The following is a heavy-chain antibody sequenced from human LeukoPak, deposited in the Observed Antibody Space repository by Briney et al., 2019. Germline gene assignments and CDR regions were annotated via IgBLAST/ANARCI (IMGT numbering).Heavy chain of an antibody. V-gene: IGHV1-18*01. D-gene: IGHD6-13*01. CDR1: GYTFTSYG. CDR3: ARVGEPDTGIAAAGTDAYYYYGMDV. Sequence: ASVKVSCKASGYTFTSYGISWVRQAPGQGLEWMGWISAYNGNTTYAQKLQGRVTMTTDTSTSTAYMELRSLRSDDTAVYYCARVGEPDTGIAAAGTDAYYYYGMDVWGQGTTVTVSS. J-gene: IGHJ6*02. CDR2: ISAYNGNT.